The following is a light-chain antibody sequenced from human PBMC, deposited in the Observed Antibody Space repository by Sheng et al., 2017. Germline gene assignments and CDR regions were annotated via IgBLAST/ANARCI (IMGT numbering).Light chain of an antibody. V-gene: IGLV3-21*03. CDR2: DDR. Sequence: SYQMTQPPSVSVAPGKTASITCGGDHIGSKSVHWYQQKAGQAPLLVLYDDRDRPSGIPERFSGSNSGNTATLTISRVEAGDEADYYCQVWDGGRDHVVFGGGTKLSVL. CDR3: QVWDGGRDHVV. J-gene: IGLJ3*02. CDR1: HIGSKS.